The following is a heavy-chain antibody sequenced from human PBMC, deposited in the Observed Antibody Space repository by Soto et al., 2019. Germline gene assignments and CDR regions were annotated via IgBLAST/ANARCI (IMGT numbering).Heavy chain of an antibody. J-gene: IGHJ6*03. CDR3: ARGITSRLVFYYYYMDV. V-gene: IGHV1-2*02. Sequence: QVQLVQSGAEVKKPGASVKVSCKASGYTFTDYYIHWVRQAPGQGLQWLGWLNPTNSGTRYARSFQGRVTVTRDTYISTAYMELSSLRSDDTAVYYCARGITSRLVFYYYYMDVWGFGTTVTVSS. CDR1: GYTFTDYY. CDR2: LNPTNSGT.